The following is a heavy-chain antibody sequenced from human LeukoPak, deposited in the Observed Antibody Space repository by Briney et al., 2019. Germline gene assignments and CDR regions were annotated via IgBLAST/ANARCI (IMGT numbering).Heavy chain of an antibody. J-gene: IGHJ4*02. D-gene: IGHD2/OR15-2a*01. V-gene: IGHV3-7*01. CDR2: INHDGSHT. CDR3: AKYLSRAFDC. CDR1: GFTFSNNW. Sequence: GWSLRLSCAASGFTFSNNWMAWVRQAPGKGPALVAHINHDGSHTGYVDSVKGRFTISRDNSKNSLYLQLNSLRAEDTAMYYCAKYLSRAFDCWGQGSLITVSS.